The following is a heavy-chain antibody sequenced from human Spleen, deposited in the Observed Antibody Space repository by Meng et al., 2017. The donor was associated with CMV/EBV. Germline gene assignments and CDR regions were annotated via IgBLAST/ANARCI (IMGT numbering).Heavy chain of an antibody. V-gene: IGHV3-30*03. CDR1: GFTFNNNG. Sequence: SGFTFNNNGIHWVRQAPGKGLEWVAVISDDGRSKYYADSVKGRFTLSRDNSKNTLYLQMNSLRAEDTAVYYCARGLIVVVQKDWFDPWGQGTLVTVSS. J-gene: IGHJ5*02. CDR2: ISDDGRSK. CDR3: ARGLIVVVQKDWFDP. D-gene: IGHD3-22*01.